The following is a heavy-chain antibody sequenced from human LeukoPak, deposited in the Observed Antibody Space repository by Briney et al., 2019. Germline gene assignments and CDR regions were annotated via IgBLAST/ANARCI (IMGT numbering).Heavy chain of an antibody. D-gene: IGHD4-17*01. CDR2: IYSLGIT. Sequence: SETLSLTCTVSGGSINSYYWSWIRQPAGKGPEWIGRIYSLGITNYNPSLKSRVTMSVDTSKNQFSLRLTSVTAADTAVYYCVRGPTTVFAFDIWGQGTMVTVSS. CDR1: GGSINSYY. CDR3: VRGPTTVFAFDI. J-gene: IGHJ3*02. V-gene: IGHV4-4*07.